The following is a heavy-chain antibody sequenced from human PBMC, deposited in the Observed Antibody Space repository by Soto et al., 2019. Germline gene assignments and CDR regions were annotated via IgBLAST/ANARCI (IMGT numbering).Heavy chain of an antibody. CDR1: GFTFSSYA. J-gene: IGHJ4*02. CDR2: ISGSGGST. CDR3: ARDFGSLGATIDY. V-gene: IGHV3-23*01. D-gene: IGHD1-26*01. Sequence: GGSLRLSCAASGFTFSSYAMSWVRQAPGKGLEWVSAISGSGGSTYYADSVKGRFTISRDNSKNTLYLQMNSLRAEDTAVYYCARDFGSLGATIDYWGQGTLVTVSS.